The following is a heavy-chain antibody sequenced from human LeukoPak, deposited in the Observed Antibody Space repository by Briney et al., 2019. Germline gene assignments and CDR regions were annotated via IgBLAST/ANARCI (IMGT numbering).Heavy chain of an antibody. CDR3: AREMATRPYFDY. Sequence: PGGSLRLSCAASGFTFSSYGMHWVRQAPGKGLEWVAVIWYDGSNKYYADSVKGRFTISRDNSKNTLYLQMNSLRAEDTAVYYCAREMATRPYFDYWGQGTLVTVSS. D-gene: IGHD5-12*01. CDR1: GFTFSSYG. V-gene: IGHV3-33*01. J-gene: IGHJ4*02. CDR2: IWYDGSNK.